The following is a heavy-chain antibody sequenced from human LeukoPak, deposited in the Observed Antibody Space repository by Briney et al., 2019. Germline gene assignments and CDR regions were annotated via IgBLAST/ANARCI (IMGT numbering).Heavy chain of an antibody. V-gene: IGHV4-34*01. CDR2: INHSGST. D-gene: IGHD5-18*01. CDR1: GGSFSGYY. J-gene: IGHJ4*02. Sequence: SETLSLTCAVYGGSFSGYYWSWIRQPPGKGLEWIGEINHSGSTDYNPSLKSRVTISVDTSKNQFSLKLSSVTAADTAVYYCARTRIQLWLYYFDYWGQGTLVTVSS. CDR3: ARTRIQLWLYYFDY.